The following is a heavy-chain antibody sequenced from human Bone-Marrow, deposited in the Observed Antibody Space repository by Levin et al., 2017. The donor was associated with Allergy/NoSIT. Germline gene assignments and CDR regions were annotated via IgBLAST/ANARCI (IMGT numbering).Heavy chain of an antibody. CDR3: AKQASSSWRSAFDI. CDR1: GFTFSSYA. CDR2: ISGSGGST. V-gene: IGHV3-23*01. J-gene: IGHJ3*02. D-gene: IGHD6-13*01. Sequence: GESLKISCAASGFTFSSYAMSWVRQAPGKGLEWVSAISGSGGSTYYADSVKGRLTISRDNSKNTLYLQMNSLRAEDTAVYYCAKQASSSWRSAFDIWGQGTMVTVSS.